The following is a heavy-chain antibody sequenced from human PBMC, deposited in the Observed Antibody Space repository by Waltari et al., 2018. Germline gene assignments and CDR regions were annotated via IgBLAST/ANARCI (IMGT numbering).Heavy chain of an antibody. CDR2: IYYSGST. Sequence: QVQLQESGPGLVKPSQTLSLTCTVSGGSISRGCYYWSWIRQHPGKGLEWIGYIYYSGSTYYNPSLNGRVTISVDTSKNQFSLKLSSVTAADTAVYYCARVGYGGSLTYYYYYMDVWGKGTTVTVSS. CDR1: GGSISRGCYY. CDR3: ARVGYGGSLTYYYYYMDV. D-gene: IGHD4-17*01. J-gene: IGHJ6*03. V-gene: IGHV4-31*03.